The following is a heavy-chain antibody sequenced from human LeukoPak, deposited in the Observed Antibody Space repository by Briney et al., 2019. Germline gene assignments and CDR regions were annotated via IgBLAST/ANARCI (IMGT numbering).Heavy chain of an antibody. Sequence: GGSLRLSCAASGFTFSSYGMHWVRQAPGKGLEWVAVISYDGSNKYYADSVEGRFTISRDNSKNTLYLQMNSLRAEDTAVYYCAKDRKTESKQPNAEYFQHWGQGTLVTVSS. J-gene: IGHJ1*01. V-gene: IGHV3-30*18. CDR1: GFTFSSYG. CDR3: AKDRKTESKQPNAEYFQH. CDR2: ISYDGSNK. D-gene: IGHD1/OR15-1a*01.